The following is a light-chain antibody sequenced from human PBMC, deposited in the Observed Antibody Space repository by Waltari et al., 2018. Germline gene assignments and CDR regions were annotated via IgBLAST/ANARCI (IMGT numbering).Light chain of an antibody. CDR3: QQYDGYST. Sequence: IQLTQSPSSLSASVGDRVTITCRASQGISSYLAWYQQKPGKAPKLLIYAASTLQSGVPSRFSGSGSGTDFTLTIASLQPDDFATYYCQQYDGYSTFGQGTKLEI. CDR1: QGISSY. J-gene: IGKJ2*01. CDR2: AAS. V-gene: IGKV1-9*01.